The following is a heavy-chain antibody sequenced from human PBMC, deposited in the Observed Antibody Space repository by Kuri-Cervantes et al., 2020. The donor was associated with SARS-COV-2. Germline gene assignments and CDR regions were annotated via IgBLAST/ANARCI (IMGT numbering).Heavy chain of an antibody. Sequence: SETLSLTCVVSRYSITNGYFWGWIRQPPGKGLEWIGSIYHSGNTYQNPSLKSRVTISVDTSKNQFSLKLSSVTAADTAVYYCARGGTTVTPFDYWGQGTLVTVSS. D-gene: IGHD4-17*01. V-gene: IGHV4-38-2*01. J-gene: IGHJ4*02. CDR3: ARGGTTVTPFDY. CDR1: RYSITNGYF. CDR2: IYHSGNT.